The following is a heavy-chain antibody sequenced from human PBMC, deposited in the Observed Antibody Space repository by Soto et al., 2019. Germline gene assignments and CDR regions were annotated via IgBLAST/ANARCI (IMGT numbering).Heavy chain of an antibody. Sequence: ASVKVSCKASGYTFTSYDINWVRQATGQGLEWMGWMNPNSGNTGYAQKFQGRVTMTRNTSISTAHMELSSLRSEDTAVYYCARLGEYYQSLDPWGPGTLVTVSS. J-gene: IGHJ5*02. CDR1: GYTFTSYD. D-gene: IGHD2-2*01. CDR3: ARLGEYYQSLDP. CDR2: MNPNSGNT. V-gene: IGHV1-8*01.